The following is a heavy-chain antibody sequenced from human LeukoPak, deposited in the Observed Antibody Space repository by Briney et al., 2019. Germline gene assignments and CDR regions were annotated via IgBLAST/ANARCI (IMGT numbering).Heavy chain of an antibody. CDR1: GGSISSSSYY. V-gene: IGHV4-39*07. Sequence: SETLSLTCTVSGGSISSSSYYWGWIRQPPGKGLEWIGGIYYSGSTYYNPSLKSRVTISVDTSKNQFSLKLSSVTAADTAVYYCASPNYGMDVWGQGTTVTVSS. J-gene: IGHJ6*02. CDR2: IYYSGST. CDR3: ASPNYGMDV.